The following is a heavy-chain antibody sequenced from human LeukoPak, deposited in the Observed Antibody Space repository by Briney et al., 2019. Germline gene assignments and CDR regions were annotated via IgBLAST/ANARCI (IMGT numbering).Heavy chain of an antibody. D-gene: IGHD3-10*01. J-gene: IGHJ4*02. V-gene: IGHV4-59*08. CDR3: ASCVPVTGCY. CDR1: GGSFSSYH. CDR2: IYYSGST. Sequence: PSETLSLTCTVSGGSFSSYHWSWIRQPPGKGLEWIGYIYYSGSTNYKPSLKSRVTISLDTSKSQFSLNLRSVTAADTAVYYCASCVPVTGCYWGQGALVTVSS.